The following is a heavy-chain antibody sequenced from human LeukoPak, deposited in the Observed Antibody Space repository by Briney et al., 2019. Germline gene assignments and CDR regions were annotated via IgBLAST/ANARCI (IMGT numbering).Heavy chain of an antibody. CDR2: IYHSGST. D-gene: IGHD3-3*01. V-gene: IGHV4-30-2*01. CDR3: ARGRKQRFLEWHNYGMDV. CDR1: GGSISSGGYS. J-gene: IGHJ6*02. Sequence: SETLSLTCAVSGGSISSGGYSWSWIRQPPGKGLEWIGYIYHSGSTYYNPSLKSRVTISVDRSKNQFSLKLSSVTAADTAVYYCARGRKQRFLEWHNYGMDVWGQGTTVTVSS.